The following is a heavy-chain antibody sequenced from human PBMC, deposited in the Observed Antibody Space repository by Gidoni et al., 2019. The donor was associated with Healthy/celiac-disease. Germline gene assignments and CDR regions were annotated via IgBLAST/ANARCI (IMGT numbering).Heavy chain of an antibody. Sequence: PGRSLRLSCAPSGFTFSSYGMPWVRQAPGKGLEWVAVIWYDGSKKYYADSVKGRLTISRDNYKNTLYLQMKSLRAEDTGVYYCARVNIAAAGTNAFDIWGQGTMVTVSS. CDR3: ARVNIAAAGTNAFDI. J-gene: IGHJ3*02. CDR2: IWYDGSKK. V-gene: IGHV3-33*01. CDR1: GFTFSSYG. D-gene: IGHD6-13*01.